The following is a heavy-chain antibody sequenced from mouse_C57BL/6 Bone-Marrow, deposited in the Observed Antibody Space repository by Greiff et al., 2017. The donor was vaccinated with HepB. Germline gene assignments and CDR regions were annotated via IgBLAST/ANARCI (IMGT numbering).Heavy chain of an antibody. V-gene: IGHV2-6-1*01. J-gene: IGHJ4*01. CDR2: IWSDGST. CDR1: GFSLTSYG. Sequence: LQESGPGLVAPSQSLSITCTVSGFSLTSYGVHWVRQPPGKGLEWLVVIWSDGSTTYNSALKSRLSISKDNSKSQVFLKMNSLQTDDTAMYYCARHYDYDLYYAMDYWGQGTSVTVSS. CDR3: ARHYDYDLYYAMDY. D-gene: IGHD2-4*01.